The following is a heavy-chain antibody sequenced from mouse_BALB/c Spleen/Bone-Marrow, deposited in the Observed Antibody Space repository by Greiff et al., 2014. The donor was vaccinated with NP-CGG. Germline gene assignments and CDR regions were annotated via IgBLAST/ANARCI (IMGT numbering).Heavy chain of an antibody. V-gene: IGHV1-67*01. CDR3: ARGICYDSTWFAY. D-gene: IGHD2-4*01. Sequence: VQLRQSGPELVRPGVSVKISCKGSGYTFTDYAMPWVKQSHAKSLEWIGVISTYSGNTNYNQKFKGKATMTVDKSSSTAYMELARMTSEDSAIYYCARGICYDSTWFAYWGQGTLVTVSA. CDR2: ISTYSGNT. CDR1: GYTFTDYA. J-gene: IGHJ3*01.